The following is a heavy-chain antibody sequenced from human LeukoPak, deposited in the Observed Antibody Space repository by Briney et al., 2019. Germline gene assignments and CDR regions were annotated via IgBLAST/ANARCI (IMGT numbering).Heavy chain of an antibody. CDR1: GFILSNYA. J-gene: IGHJ4*02. CDR3: AKEAVRKFDFDY. V-gene: IGHV3-23*01. CDR2: ISVGGGGS. D-gene: IGHD1-14*01. Sequence: GGSLRLSCAASGFILSNYAMSWVRQAPGKGLEWVSSISVGGGGSYYADSVKGRFTISRDNSKNTLYLQMNSLRAEDTAVYYCAKEAVRKFDFDYWGQGTLVTVSS.